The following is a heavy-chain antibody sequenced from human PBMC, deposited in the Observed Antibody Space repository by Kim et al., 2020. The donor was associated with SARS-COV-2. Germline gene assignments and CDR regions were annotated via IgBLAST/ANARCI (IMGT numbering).Heavy chain of an antibody. CDR2: IYYSGST. D-gene: IGHD7-27*01. CDR1: GGSISSYY. J-gene: IGHJ5*02. CDR3: ARDYTDWGWFDP. V-gene: IGHV4-59*01. Sequence: SETLSLTCTVSGGSISSYYWSWIRQPPGKGLEWIGYIYYSGSTNYNPSLKSRVTISVDTSKNQFSLKLSSVTAADTAVYYCARDYTDWGWFDPWGQGTLVTVSS.